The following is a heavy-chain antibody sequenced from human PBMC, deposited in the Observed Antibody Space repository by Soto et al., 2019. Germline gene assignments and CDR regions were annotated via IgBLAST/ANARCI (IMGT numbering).Heavy chain of an antibody. CDR2: ISGYNGHT. CDR1: GGTFSSYA. CDR3: AREGEMPYYYYGLDV. J-gene: IGHJ6*02. Sequence: ASVKVSCKASGGTFSSYAISWVRQAPGQGLEWMGWISGYNGHTKYAQKFQGRVTMTTDTSTSTVYMDLRSLRSDDTAVYYCAREGEMPYYYYGLDVWGQGTTVTVSS. V-gene: IGHV1-18*01. D-gene: IGHD3-16*01.